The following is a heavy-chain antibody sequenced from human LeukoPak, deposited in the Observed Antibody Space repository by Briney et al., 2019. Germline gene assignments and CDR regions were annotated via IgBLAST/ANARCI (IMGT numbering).Heavy chain of an antibody. CDR1: GGSISSYY. CDR2: IYYSGST. D-gene: IGHD4-17*01. Sequence: SETLSLTCTVSGGSISSYYWSWIRQPPGKGLEWIGYIYYSGSTNYNPSLKSRVTISVDTSKNQFSLKLSSVTAADTAVYYSARAHGDPITHYYYGMDVWGQGTTVTVSS. V-gene: IGHV4-59*01. J-gene: IGHJ6*02. CDR3: ARAHGDPITHYYYGMDV.